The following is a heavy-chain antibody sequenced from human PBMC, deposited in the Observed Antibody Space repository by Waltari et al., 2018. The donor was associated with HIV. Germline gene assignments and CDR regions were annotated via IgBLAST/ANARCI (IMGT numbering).Heavy chain of an antibody. CDR2: INHSGST. Sequence: QVQLQQWGAGLLKPSATLSLTCAVYGGSFSGYYWSWIRQPPGKGLEWIGEINHSGSTNYNPSRKSRFTISVDTSKNQFSLKLSSVTAADTAVYYCARGAPDAFDIWGQGTMVTVSS. CDR3: ARGAPDAFDI. J-gene: IGHJ3*02. CDR1: GGSFSGYY. V-gene: IGHV4-34*01.